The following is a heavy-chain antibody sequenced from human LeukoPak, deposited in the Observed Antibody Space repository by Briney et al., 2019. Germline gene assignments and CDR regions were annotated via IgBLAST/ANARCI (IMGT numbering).Heavy chain of an antibody. D-gene: IGHD3-22*01. CDR1: GYTFTSYG. J-gene: IGHJ4*02. CDR2: ISAYNGNT. V-gene: IGHV1-18*01. CDR3: ARTYYYDSSGYYQDY. Sequence: VASVKVSCKASGYTFTSYGISWVRQAPGQGLEWMGWISAYNGNTNYAQKLQGRVTMTTDTSTSTAYMELRSLRSDDTAVYYCARTYYYDSSGYYQDYWGQGTLVTVSS.